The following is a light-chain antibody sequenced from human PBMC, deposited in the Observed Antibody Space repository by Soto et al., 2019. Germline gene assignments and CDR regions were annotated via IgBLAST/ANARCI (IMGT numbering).Light chain of an antibody. CDR1: SSDVGDYNY. Sequence: QSALTQPRSVSGSPGQSVTISCTGTSSDVGDYNYVSWYQLPPGKAPKVIIYDVSERPSGVPDRFSGSKSGNTASLTISGLQTEDEADYYCCSYAGSYTLVFGGWTKLTVL. V-gene: IGLV2-11*01. J-gene: IGLJ2*01. CDR3: CSYAGSYTLV. CDR2: DVS.